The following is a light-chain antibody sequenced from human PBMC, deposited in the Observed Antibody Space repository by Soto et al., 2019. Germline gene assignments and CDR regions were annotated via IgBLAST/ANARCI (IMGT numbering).Light chain of an antibody. CDR1: QSVLYSSNNKNC. CDR3: QQYYSNPPT. J-gene: IGKJ1*01. V-gene: IGKV4-1*01. Sequence: DIVMTQSPDSLAVSLGERATINCKSSQSVLYSSNNKNCLAWYQQKPGQPPKLLIYWASTRESGVPDRFSGSGSGTDFTLTISSLQAEDVAAYYCQQYYSNPPTFGQGTKVEIK. CDR2: WAS.